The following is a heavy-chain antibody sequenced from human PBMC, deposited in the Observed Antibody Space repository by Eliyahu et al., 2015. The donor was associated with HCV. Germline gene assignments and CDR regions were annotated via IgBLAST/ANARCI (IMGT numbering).Heavy chain of an antibody. J-gene: IGHJ4*02. Sequence: EVQLLESGGGLVQPGGSLRLSCAASGFTFSSYAMSWVRQAPGKGLEWVSAISGSGGSTYYADSVKGRFTISRDNSKNTLYLQMNSLRAEDTAVYYCAKDRILWFGESPDLFDYWGQGTLVTVSS. CDR3: AKDRILWFGESPDLFDY. V-gene: IGHV3-23*01. CDR2: ISGSGGST. D-gene: IGHD3-10*01. CDR1: GFTFSSYA.